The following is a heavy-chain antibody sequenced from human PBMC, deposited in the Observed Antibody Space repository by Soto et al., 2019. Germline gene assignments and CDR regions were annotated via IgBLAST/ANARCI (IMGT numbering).Heavy chain of an antibody. CDR2: ISCGDGDNT. Sequence: GGSLRLSFAVSGFIFSNYAMTWVRQPPGKGLEWVSSISCGDGDNTYYADSVKGRFTVSRDNSKNTLYVQMNSLRAVDTALYYCAKESEGFPDXWGQASLLTVSX. CDR1: GFIFSNYA. CDR3: AKESEGFPDX. V-gene: IGHV3-23*01. J-gene: IGHJ5*02.